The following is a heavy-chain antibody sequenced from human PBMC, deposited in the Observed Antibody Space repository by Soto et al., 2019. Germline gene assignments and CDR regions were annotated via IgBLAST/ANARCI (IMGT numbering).Heavy chain of an antibody. D-gene: IGHD2-2*01. J-gene: IGHJ6*02. Sequence: QVQLVQSGAAVKKPGSSVRVSCKASGGTFSNYGISWVRQAPGQGLEWMGGIIPRFNTANYAQKFQGRVTISADDSTSTAYMEVNRLGSEDTAFYYCARYCVSTTCYAHGMDVWGQGTTVTVSS. V-gene: IGHV1-69*12. CDR2: IIPRFNTA. CDR1: GGTFSNYG. CDR3: ARYCVSTTCYAHGMDV.